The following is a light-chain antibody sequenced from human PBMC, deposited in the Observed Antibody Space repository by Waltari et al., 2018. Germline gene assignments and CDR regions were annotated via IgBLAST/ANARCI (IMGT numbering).Light chain of an antibody. Sequence: QSALTQPASVSGSPGQSITISCTGTRSDVGSYNLVSWYQQHPGKAPKLMIYEVTKRPSGVSNRFSGSKSGNTASLTIPGLQAEDEADYCCCSYAGSTTHVIFGGGTKLTVL. V-gene: IGLV2-23*02. CDR3: CSYAGSTTHVI. J-gene: IGLJ2*01. CDR1: RSDVGSYNL. CDR2: EVT.